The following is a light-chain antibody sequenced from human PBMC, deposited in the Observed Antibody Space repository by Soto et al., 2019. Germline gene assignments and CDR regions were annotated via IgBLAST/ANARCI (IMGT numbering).Light chain of an antibody. CDR1: SSDVGGYNY. Sequence: QSVPTQPASVSGSPGQSITISCTGTSSDVGGYNYVSWYQQHPGKAPKLMIYDVSNRPSGVSNRFSGSKSGNTACLTISGLQAEDEADYYGSSYTSSSWVFGGGTKLTVL. J-gene: IGLJ3*02. CDR3: SSYTSSSWV. CDR2: DVS. V-gene: IGLV2-14*01.